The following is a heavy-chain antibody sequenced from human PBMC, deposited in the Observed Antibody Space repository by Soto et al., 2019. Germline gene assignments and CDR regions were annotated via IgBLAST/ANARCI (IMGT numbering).Heavy chain of an antibody. V-gene: IGHV3-74*01. CDR1: GFPFSSYW. CDR3: ASLGYGDYTYYYYYGMDV. D-gene: IGHD4-17*01. CDR2: INSDGSST. Sequence: GGSLSLSCEASGFPFSSYWMHWVRQAPGKGWVWVSRINSDGSSTSYADSVKGRFTISRDNAKNTLYLQMNSLRAEDTAVYYCASLGYGDYTYYYYYGMDVWGQGTKVTVSS. J-gene: IGHJ6*02.